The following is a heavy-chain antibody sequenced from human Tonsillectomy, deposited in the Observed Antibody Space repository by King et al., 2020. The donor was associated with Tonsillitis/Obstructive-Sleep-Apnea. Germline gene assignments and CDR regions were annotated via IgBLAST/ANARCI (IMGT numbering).Heavy chain of an antibody. CDR2: INPESGGT. D-gene: IGHD4-17*01. V-gene: IGHV1-2*02. CDR3: ARDPPTTVTTGDY. CDR1: GYTFTSYY. Sequence: QLVQSGAEVKKPGASVEVSCKASGYTFTSYYLHWVRQAPGQGLEWMGWINPESGGTNYAQKFQGRLTMTRDTSISKAYMELSRLRPDDTAVYYCARDPPTTVTTGDYWGQGTLVTVSS. J-gene: IGHJ4*02.